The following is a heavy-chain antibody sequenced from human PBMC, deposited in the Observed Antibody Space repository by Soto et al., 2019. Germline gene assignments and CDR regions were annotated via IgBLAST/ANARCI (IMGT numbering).Heavy chain of an antibody. CDR1: GFTFSNSA. CDR3: ARDSRLLEWLYRIRFDD. Sequence: GGSLRLSCAASGFTFSNSAMSWVRQAPGKGLEWVSTITGSGGSTYYAGSVKGRFTVSRDNSKDTMYLQMNSLRAEDTALYYCARDSRLLEWLYRIRFDDWGQGALVTVSS. V-gene: IGHV3-23*01. D-gene: IGHD3-3*01. CDR2: ITGSGGST. J-gene: IGHJ4*02.